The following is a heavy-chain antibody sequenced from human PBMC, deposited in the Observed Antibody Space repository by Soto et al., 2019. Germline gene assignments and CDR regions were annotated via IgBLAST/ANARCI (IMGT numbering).Heavy chain of an antibody. D-gene: IGHD2-2*01. V-gene: IGHV3-33*01. Sequence: SLRLSCLASGFTFSSYGMHWVRQAPGKGLEWVAVIWYDGSNKYYADSVKGRFTISRDNSKNTLYLQMNSLRAEDTAVYYCARGPDPIVVVPAADYWGQGTLVTVSS. J-gene: IGHJ4*02. CDR3: ARGPDPIVVVPAADY. CDR2: IWYDGSNK. CDR1: GFTFSSYG.